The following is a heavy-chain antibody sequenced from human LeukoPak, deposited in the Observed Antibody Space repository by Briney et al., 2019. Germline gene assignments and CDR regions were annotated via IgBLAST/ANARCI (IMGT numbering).Heavy chain of an antibody. CDR2: ISSSSSYI. CDR3: ARVCTGYYDILTDAFDI. V-gene: IGHV3-21*01. D-gene: IGHD3-9*01. Sequence: GGSLRLSCAASGFTFSSYSMNWVRQAPGKGLEWVSSISSSSSYIYYADSVKGRFTISRDNAKNSLYLQMNNLRAEDTAVYYCARVCTGYYDILTDAFDIWGQGTMVTVSS. CDR1: GFTFSSYS. J-gene: IGHJ3*02.